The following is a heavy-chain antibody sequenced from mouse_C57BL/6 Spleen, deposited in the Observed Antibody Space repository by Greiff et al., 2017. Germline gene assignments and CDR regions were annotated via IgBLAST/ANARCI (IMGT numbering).Heavy chain of an antibody. CDR1: GYTFTSYW. V-gene: IGHV1-50*01. Sequence: VQLQQPGAELVKPGASVKLSCKASGYTFTSYWMQWVKQRPGQGLEWIGEIDPSDSYTNYNQKFKGKATLTVDTSSSTAYMQLSSLTSEDSAVYYCARRQRYFDVWGTGTSVTVSS. J-gene: IGHJ1*03. CDR2: IDPSDSYT. CDR3: ARRQRYFDV. D-gene: IGHD3-2*01.